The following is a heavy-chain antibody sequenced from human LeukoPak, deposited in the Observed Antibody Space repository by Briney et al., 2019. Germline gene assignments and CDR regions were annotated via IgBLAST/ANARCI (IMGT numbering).Heavy chain of an antibody. CDR3: ATWSGSGSYYSYYFAY. CDR1: GFTFSSYA. CDR2: IIGSGGST. V-gene: IGHV3-23*01. J-gene: IGHJ4*02. Sequence: GGSLRLSCAAAGFTFSSYAMSWVRQAPGKGLEWVSVIIGSGGSTFYADSVKGRYTISRDTSKNTLFLQMNSLSAEDTAVYFCATWSGSGSYYSYYFAYWGQGTLVTVSS. D-gene: IGHD3-10*01.